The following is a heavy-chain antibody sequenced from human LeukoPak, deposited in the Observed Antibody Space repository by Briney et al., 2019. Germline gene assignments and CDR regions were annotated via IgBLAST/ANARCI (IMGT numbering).Heavy chain of an antibody. Sequence: GGSLRLSCVASGLDFSDSGMLWVRQAPGKGLEWLSSISSSSRYIYYAVSVKGRLTISRDNAKNSLYLHMDSLRAEDTAVYYCAREFTAMAFDYWGQGALVTVSS. J-gene: IGHJ4*02. V-gene: IGHV3-21*01. CDR2: ISSSSRYI. CDR3: AREFTAMAFDY. D-gene: IGHD5-18*01. CDR1: GLDFSDSG.